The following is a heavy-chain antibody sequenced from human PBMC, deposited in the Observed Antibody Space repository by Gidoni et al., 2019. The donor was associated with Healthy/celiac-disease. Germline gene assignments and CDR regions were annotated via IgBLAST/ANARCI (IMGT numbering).Heavy chain of an antibody. V-gene: IGHV3-23*04. D-gene: IGHD1-26*01. CDR2: SSGSGGST. CDR1: GSTLSSYA. Sequence: EVQLVESGGALVQPGGSLRLPCAASGSTLSSYAMSWVRQPPGKGLEWVSASSGSGGSTYYADSVKGRFTISRDNSKNTLYLQMNSLRAEDTAVYYCAKVHSGSPLDAFDIWGQGTMVTVSS. CDR3: AKVHSGSPLDAFDI. J-gene: IGHJ3*02.